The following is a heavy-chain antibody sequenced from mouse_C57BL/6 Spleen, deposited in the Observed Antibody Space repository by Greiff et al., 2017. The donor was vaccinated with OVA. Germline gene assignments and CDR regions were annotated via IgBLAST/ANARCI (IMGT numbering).Heavy chain of an antibody. CDR1: GFSLTSYG. CDR3: ARKVYYGNNGAMDY. D-gene: IGHD2-1*01. Sequence: VKLVESGPGLVQPSQSLSIPCTVSGFSLTSYGVHWVRQSPGKGLEWLGAIWSGGSTDYNAAFISSLSISKDNSKSQVFFKMNSLQADDTAIYYCARKVYYGNNGAMDYWGQGTSVTVSS. J-gene: IGHJ4*01. V-gene: IGHV2-2*01. CDR2: IWSGGST.